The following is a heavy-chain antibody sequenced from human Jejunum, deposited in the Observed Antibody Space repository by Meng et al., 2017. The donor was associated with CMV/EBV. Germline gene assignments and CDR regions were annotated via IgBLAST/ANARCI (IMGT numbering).Heavy chain of an antibody. D-gene: IGHD3-16*01. CDR1: FGDHA. CDR3: GRGPRLGWVYNGIDV. CDR2: IRSKAYGGTI. J-gene: IGHJ6*02. Sequence: FGDHAMTWVRQAPGKGLEWVGFIRSKAYGGTIEYAAPVEGRFTISRDDSKSTAYLQMNSLRTEDTGVYFCGRGPRLGWVYNGIDVWGQGTTVTVSS. V-gene: IGHV3-49*04.